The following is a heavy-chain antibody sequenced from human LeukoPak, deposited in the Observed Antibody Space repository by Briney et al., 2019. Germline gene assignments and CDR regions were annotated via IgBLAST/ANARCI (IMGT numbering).Heavy chain of an antibody. J-gene: IGHJ4*02. V-gene: IGHV3-23*01. CDR3: AKSDDSSGYWGGYFDY. D-gene: IGHD3-22*01. CDR2: FSGSGGST. Sequence: GGSLRLSCAASGLTFSSYAMSWVRQAPGKGLAWVSSFSGSGGSTYYADSVKGRFTISRDNSKNTLYLQMNSLRAEDTAVYYCAKSDDSSGYWGGYFDYWGQGTLVTVSS. CDR1: GLTFSSYA.